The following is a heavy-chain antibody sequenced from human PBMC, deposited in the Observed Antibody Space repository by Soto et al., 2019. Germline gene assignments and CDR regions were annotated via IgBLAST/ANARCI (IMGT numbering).Heavy chain of an antibody. CDR2: ISAYNGNT. V-gene: IGHV1-18*01. Sequence: ASVKVSCKASGYTFTSYGISWVRQAPGQGLEWMGWISAYNGNTNYAQKLQGRVTMTTDTSTSTAYMELRSLRSDDTAVYYCAREQYYYFLTGNYYYYVMDFWGQGSTVTVYS. CDR1: GYTFTSYG. J-gene: IGHJ6*02. CDR3: AREQYYYFLTGNYYYYVMDF. D-gene: IGHD3-9*01.